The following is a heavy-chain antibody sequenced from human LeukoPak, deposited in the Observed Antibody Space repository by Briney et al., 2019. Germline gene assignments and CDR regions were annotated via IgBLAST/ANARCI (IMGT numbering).Heavy chain of an antibody. Sequence: PGGSLRLSCAASGFTFSRYWMNWVRQAPGKGLEWVANIKRDGNEKNYVDSVKGRFSISRDNAKNSLYLQMDSLRAEDTAVYYCEKEGAYPIITFDSWGQGALVTVSS. V-gene: IGHV3-7*01. CDR1: GFTFSRYW. CDR3: EKEGAYPIITFDS. D-gene: IGHD3-10*01. J-gene: IGHJ5*01. CDR2: IKRDGNEK.